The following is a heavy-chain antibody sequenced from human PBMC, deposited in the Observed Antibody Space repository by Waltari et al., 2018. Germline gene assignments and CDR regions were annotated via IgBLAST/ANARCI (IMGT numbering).Heavy chain of an antibody. Sequence: EVHLLESGGGLAQPGGSLRLSCAASGFPLTSYAMSWVRQAPGKGLEWVSGISDSGVITKYADSVKGRFTVSRDNSKNTVFLQLNSLRAEDTAIYYCARHLYSIDYLELGNWGQGTQVTVSS. CDR3: ARHLYSIDYLELGN. V-gene: IGHV3-23*01. CDR1: GFPLTSYA. CDR2: ISDSGVIT. D-gene: IGHD3-22*01. J-gene: IGHJ4*02.